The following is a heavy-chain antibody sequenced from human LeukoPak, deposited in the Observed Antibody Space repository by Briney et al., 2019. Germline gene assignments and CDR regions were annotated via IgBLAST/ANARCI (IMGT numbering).Heavy chain of an antibody. CDR3: ARADIVAAAGYYYYYGMDV. J-gene: IGHJ6*02. Sequence: GGSLRLSCAASGFTFSDYYMSWIRQALGKGLEWVSYISSSGSTIYYADSVKGRFTISRDNAKNSLYLQMNSLRAEDTAVYYCARADIVAAAGYYYYYGMDVWGQGTTVTVSS. D-gene: IGHD6-13*01. CDR2: ISSSGSTI. V-gene: IGHV3-11*01. CDR1: GFTFSDYY.